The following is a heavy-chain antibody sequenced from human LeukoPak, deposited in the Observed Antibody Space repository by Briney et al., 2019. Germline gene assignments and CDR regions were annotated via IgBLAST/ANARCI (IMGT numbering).Heavy chain of an antibody. D-gene: IGHD3-22*01. V-gene: IGHV1-69*04. J-gene: IGHJ4*02. CDR1: GGTFSSYA. Sequence: ASVKVSCKASGGTFSSYAISWVRQAPGQGLEWMGRIIPIFGMANYAQKFQGRVTITADKSTSTAYMELSSLRSEDTAVYYCARGATQWLPTKNWGQGTLVTVSS. CDR2: IIPIFGMA. CDR3: ARGATQWLPTKN.